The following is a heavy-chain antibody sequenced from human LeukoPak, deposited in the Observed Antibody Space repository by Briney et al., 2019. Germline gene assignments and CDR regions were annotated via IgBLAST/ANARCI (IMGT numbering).Heavy chain of an antibody. Sequence: ASVKVSCKASGGTFSSYAISWVRQAPGQGLEWMGWISAYNGNTNYVQKLQGRVTMTTDTSTSTAYMELRSLRSDDTAVYYCARDLLQLPDAFDIWGQGTMVTVSS. D-gene: IGHD6-6*01. V-gene: IGHV1-18*01. J-gene: IGHJ3*02. CDR3: ARDLLQLPDAFDI. CDR2: ISAYNGNT. CDR1: GGTFSSYA.